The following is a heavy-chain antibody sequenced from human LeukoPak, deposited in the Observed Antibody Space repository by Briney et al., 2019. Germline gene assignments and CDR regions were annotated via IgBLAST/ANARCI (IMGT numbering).Heavy chain of an antibody. V-gene: IGHV1-2*06. J-gene: IGHJ6*02. CDR3: ARYRGVMHFYYYYGMDV. D-gene: IGHD3-10*01. CDR1: GYTFTSYY. Sequence: ASVKVSCKASGYTFTSYYMHWVRQAPGQGLEWMGRINPNSGGTNYAQKFQGRVTMTRDTSISTAYMELSRLRSDDTAVYYCARYRGVMHFYYYYGMDVWGQGTTVTVSS. CDR2: INPNSGGT.